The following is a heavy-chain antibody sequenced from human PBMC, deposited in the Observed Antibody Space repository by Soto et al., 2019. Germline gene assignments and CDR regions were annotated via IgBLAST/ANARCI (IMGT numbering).Heavy chain of an antibody. Sequence: SETLSLTCAVSAASISSYYWSWVRQPPGKGLEWIGYIHYSGSTKYNTTLKSRVTISIDPSKNQFSLQLTSVTTADTAVYYCARVGWTTVGYYFDYWSQGTLVTVSS. D-gene: IGHD4-17*01. CDR3: ARVGWTTVGYYFDY. CDR1: AASISSYY. CDR2: IHYSGST. J-gene: IGHJ4*02. V-gene: IGHV4-59*01.